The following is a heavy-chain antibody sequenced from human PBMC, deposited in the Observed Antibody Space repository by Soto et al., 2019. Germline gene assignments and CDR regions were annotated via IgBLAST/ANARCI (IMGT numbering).Heavy chain of an antibody. CDR2: IKSKTDGGTT. Sequence: GGSLRLSCAASGFTFINAWVSWVRQATGKGLEWVGRIKSKTDGGTTDYAAPVKGRFTISRDDSKNTLYLQMNSLKTEDTAVYYCTTGRTIFGVVIPFSYMDAWGKGTTVTVSS. CDR1: GFTFINAW. J-gene: IGHJ6*03. V-gene: IGHV3-15*01. D-gene: IGHD3-3*01. CDR3: TTGRTIFGVVIPFSYMDA.